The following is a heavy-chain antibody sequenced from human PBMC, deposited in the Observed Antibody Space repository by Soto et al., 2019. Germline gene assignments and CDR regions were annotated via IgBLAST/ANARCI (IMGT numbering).Heavy chain of an antibody. J-gene: IGHJ6*02. D-gene: IGHD3-10*01. Sequence: QVQLQQWGAGLLKPSATLSLTCAVFGGSFSGYYWSWIRQPPGKGLEWIGEINHSGSTNYNPSLKSRVTISXAXXKSQFSLKLSSVTAADTAVYYCARVSGIYYYGMDVWGQGTTVTVSS. CDR1: GGSFSGYY. CDR3: ARVSGIYYYGMDV. CDR2: INHSGST. V-gene: IGHV4-34*01.